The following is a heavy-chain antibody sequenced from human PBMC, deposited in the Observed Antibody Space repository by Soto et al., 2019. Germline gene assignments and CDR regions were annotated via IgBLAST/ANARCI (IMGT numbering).Heavy chain of an antibody. V-gene: IGHV5-51*01. J-gene: IGHJ6*02. CDR2: IYPGDSDT. Sequence: PGESLKISCKGSGYSFTSYWISWVRQMPGKGLEWMGIIYPGDSDTRYSPSFQGQVTISADKSISTAYLQWSSLKASDTAMYYCARHVPENCSGGSCYHYYYGMDVWGQGTTVTVSS. CDR1: GYSFTSYW. D-gene: IGHD2-15*01. CDR3: ARHVPENCSGGSCYHYYYGMDV.